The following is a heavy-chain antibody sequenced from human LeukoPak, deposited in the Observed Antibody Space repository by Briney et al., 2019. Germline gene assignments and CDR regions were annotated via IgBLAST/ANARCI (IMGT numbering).Heavy chain of an antibody. CDR1: GFTFSSYS. CDR3: ARDSDSSGYCDY. D-gene: IGHD3-22*01. CDR2: ISSSSSYI. J-gene: IGHJ4*02. Sequence: GGSLRLSCAASGFTFSSYSMNWVRQAPGKGLEWVSSISSSSSYIYYADSVKGRFTTSRDNAKNSLYLQMNSLRAEDTAVYYCARDSDSSGYCDYWGQGTLVTVSS. V-gene: IGHV3-21*01.